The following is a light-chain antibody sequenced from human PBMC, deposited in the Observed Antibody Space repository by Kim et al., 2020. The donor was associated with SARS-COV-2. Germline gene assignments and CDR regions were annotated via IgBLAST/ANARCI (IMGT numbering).Light chain of an antibody. V-gene: IGKV1-17*01. CDR3: VQQSGHPRT. CDR2: GAS. J-gene: IGKJ1*01. Sequence: VSVGDRVSPTCRASQAILNDFGCYQQKPGKAPKCLIYGASILQSGVPSMFSGSGSVTEFTLTLSGLRPEDLSTYFCVQQSGHPRTFVQGTTVDI. CDR1: QAILND.